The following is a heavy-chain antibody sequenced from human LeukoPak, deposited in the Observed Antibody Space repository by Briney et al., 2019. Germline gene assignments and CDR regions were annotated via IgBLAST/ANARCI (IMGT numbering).Heavy chain of an antibody. Sequence: SETLSLTCAVYGGSFSGYYWSWIRQPPGKGLEWIGEINHSGNTNYNPSLKSRVTISVDTSKNQFSLKLNSVTAADTAVYYCARAPGAALDWGQGTLVTVSS. CDR1: GGSFSGYY. CDR2: INHSGNT. CDR3: ARAPGAALD. D-gene: IGHD2-15*01. J-gene: IGHJ4*02. V-gene: IGHV4-34*01.